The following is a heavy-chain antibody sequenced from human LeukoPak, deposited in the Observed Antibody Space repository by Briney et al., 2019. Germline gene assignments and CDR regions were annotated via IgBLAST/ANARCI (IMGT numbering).Heavy chain of an antibody. CDR1: GGSISSSSYY. D-gene: IGHD3-10*01. J-gene: IGHJ4*02. CDR2: INHSGST. V-gene: IGHV4-39*07. Sequence: SETLSLTCTVSGGSISSSSYYWGWIRQPPGKGLEWIGEINHSGSTNYNPSLKSRVTISVDTSKNQFSLKLSSVTAADTAVYYCARRRTRGSGRAFDYWGQGTLVTVSS. CDR3: ARRRTRGSGRAFDY.